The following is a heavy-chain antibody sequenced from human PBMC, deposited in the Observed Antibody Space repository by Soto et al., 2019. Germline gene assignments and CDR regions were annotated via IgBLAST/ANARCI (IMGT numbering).Heavy chain of an antibody. V-gene: IGHV4-59*01. D-gene: IGHD3-9*01. CDR2: VYYSGGA. CDR1: GGSISGYY. Sequence: PSETLSLTCTVSGGSISGYYWSWIRQPPGKGLEWIGNVYYSGGAKYNPSVKRRVSISVDTSKNQFSLNLSSVTAADTAVYYCARVDILTVYGCMDVWGQGTTVTVSS. J-gene: IGHJ6*02. CDR3: ARVDILTVYGCMDV.